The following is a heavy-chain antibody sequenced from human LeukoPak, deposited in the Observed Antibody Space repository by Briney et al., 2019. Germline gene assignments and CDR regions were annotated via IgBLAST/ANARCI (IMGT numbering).Heavy chain of an antibody. CDR3: ARDGDRLIVPTDS. Sequence: GGSLRLSCAASGFTFRDYWMSWVRQAPGKGLEWVADIKQDGSEKYYLDSVKGRFTISRDNAKNSLYLQMNSLRAEDTAVYYCARDGDRLIVPTDSWGQGTLVTVSS. D-gene: IGHD2-21*01. CDR1: GFTFRDYW. J-gene: IGHJ4*02. V-gene: IGHV3-7*01. CDR2: IKQDGSEK.